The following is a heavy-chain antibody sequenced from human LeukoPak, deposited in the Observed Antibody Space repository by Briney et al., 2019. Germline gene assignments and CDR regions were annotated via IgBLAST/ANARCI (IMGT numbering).Heavy chain of an antibody. D-gene: IGHD6-6*01. CDR2: ISGSSSTI. V-gene: IGHV3-48*04. Sequence: GGPLRLSCAASGFTFSDYNMNWVRQAPGKGLEWVSYISGSSSTIYYADSVKGRFTISRDNAKNSLYLQMNSLRAEDTAVYYCARKQLIDYWGQGTLVTVSS. CDR1: GFTFSDYN. CDR3: ARKQLIDY. J-gene: IGHJ4*02.